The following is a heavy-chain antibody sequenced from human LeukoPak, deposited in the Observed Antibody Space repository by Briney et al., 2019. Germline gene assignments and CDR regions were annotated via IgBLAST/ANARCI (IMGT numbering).Heavy chain of an antibody. V-gene: IGHV4-59*08. Sequence: SETLSLTCTVSGGSISYYYWSWIRQPQGKGLEWIGYIFYSGSTNYNPSLKSRVTISVDTSKNQVSLKLRSVTAADTAVYYCARTNPSFDYWGQGTLVTVSS. CDR2: IFYSGST. J-gene: IGHJ4*02. CDR1: GGSISYYY. CDR3: ARTNPSFDY.